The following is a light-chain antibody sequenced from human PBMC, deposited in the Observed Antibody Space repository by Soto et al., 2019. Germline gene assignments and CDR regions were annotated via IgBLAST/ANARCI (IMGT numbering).Light chain of an antibody. V-gene: IGKV3-20*01. CDR1: QSVASSY. Sequence: EVVLTQSPGTLSLSPGERVTLSCRASQSVASSYLAWYQQKPGRAPRLLFYSASSRATGIPDRFSGSGSGTAFTLTITNLDPEDFGVYSWHHSDSLPETFGQGTNVEI. J-gene: IGKJ1*01. CDR2: SAS. CDR3: HHSDSLPET.